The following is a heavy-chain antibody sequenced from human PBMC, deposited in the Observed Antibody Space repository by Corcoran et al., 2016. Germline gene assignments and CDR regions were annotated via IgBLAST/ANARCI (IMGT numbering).Heavy chain of an antibody. D-gene: IGHD6-6*01. J-gene: IGHJ4*02. Sequence: QVQLVQSGAEVKKPGSSVKVSCKASGGTFSSYAINWVRQAPGQGLEWMGGIIPIFGTANYAQKFQGRVTMNEDESTSTAYMELSSLRSEDTAVDCWEVGKGAGRPVSFDYWGQGTLVTVSS. CDR3: EVGKGAGRPVSFDY. V-gene: IGHV1-69*01. CDR2: IIPIFGTA. CDR1: GGTFSSYA.